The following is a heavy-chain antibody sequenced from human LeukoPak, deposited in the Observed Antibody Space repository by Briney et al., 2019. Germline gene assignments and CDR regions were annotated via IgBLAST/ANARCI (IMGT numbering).Heavy chain of an antibody. CDR2: LSGSGGGT. D-gene: IGHD3-16*01. J-gene: IGHJ5*02. Sequence: GGSLRLSCAVSGITLSNYGMSWVRQAPGKGLEWVAGLSGSGGGTNYADSVQGRFTISRDNPKNTLYLQMNSLRAEDTAVYCANGGFGFGVFLVGFHKGPYYFDPGAKGPLVPVSS. V-gene: IGHV3-23*01. CDR1: GITLSNYG. CDR3: ANGGFGFGVFLVGFHKGPYYFDP.